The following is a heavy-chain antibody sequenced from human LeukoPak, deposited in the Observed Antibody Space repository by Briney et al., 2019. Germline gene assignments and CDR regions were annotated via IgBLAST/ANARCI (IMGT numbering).Heavy chain of an antibody. D-gene: IGHD2-2*01. Sequence: PGGSLRLSCAASGFTFSDYSMNWVRQAPGKGLEWVSYISSTSTTIYYADSVRGRFTISRDNAKNSLYLQMDSLRDEDTAVYYCARGDCTSTSCSQDFDYWGQGTLVTVSS. V-gene: IGHV3-48*02. CDR2: ISSTSTTI. J-gene: IGHJ4*02. CDR1: GFTFSDYS. CDR3: ARGDCTSTSCSQDFDY.